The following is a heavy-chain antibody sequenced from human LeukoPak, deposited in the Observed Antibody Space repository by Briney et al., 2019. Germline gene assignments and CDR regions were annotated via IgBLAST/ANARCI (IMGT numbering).Heavy chain of an antibody. CDR2: INHSGST. V-gene: IGHV4-34*01. CDR1: GGFFSGYY. J-gene: IGHJ6*03. D-gene: IGHD3-16*01. CDR3: AREKIGTGTVLGKDYYYMDV. Sequence: PSETLSLTCAVYGGFFSGYYWSWIRQPPGKGLEWIGEINHSGSTNYNPSLKSRVTISVDTSKNQFSLKLSSVTAADTAMYYCAREKIGTGTVLGKDYYYMDVWGKGTTVTVSS.